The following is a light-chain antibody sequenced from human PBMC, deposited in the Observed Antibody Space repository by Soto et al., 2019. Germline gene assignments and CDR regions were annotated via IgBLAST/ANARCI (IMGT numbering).Light chain of an antibody. CDR3: QSYDSSRAGFV. CDR2: DDF. V-gene: IGLV1-40*01. J-gene: IGLJ1*01. Sequence: QSVLTQPPSVSAAPRQRVTISCSGSNSNIGNNAVNWYQQIPGKAPKVLIYDDFNRPSGVPDRFSGSKSGTSASLAITGLQAEEETDYYCQSYDSSRAGFVFGTGTKVTVL. CDR1: NSNIGNNA.